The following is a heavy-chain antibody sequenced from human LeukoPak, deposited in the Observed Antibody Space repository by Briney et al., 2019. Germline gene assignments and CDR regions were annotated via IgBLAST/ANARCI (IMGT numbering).Heavy chain of an antibody. CDR2: IYYSGST. Sequence: SETLSLTCTVSGGSISSYYWSWIRQPPGKGLEWIGYIYYSGSTNYNPSLESRVTISVDTSKNQFSLKLSSVTAADTAVYYCARGDSYDFWSGYYKPSGFDYWGQGTLVTVSS. CDR1: GGSISSYY. CDR3: ARGDSYDFWSGYYKPSGFDY. V-gene: IGHV4-59*08. J-gene: IGHJ4*02. D-gene: IGHD3-3*01.